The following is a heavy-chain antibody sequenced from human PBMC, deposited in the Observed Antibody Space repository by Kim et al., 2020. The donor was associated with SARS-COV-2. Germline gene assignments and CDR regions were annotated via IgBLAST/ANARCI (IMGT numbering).Heavy chain of an antibody. V-gene: IGHV2-70*01. J-gene: IGHJ4*02. Sequence: YYNRTLKTRLTISKDTSKNQVVLTMTNMDPVDTATYYCARTYSSGWHFDYWGQGTLVTVSS. CDR3: ARTYSSGWHFDY. D-gene: IGHD6-19*01.